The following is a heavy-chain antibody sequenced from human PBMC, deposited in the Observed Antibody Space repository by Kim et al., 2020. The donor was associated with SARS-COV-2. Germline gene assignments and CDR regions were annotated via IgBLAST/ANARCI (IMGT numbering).Heavy chain of an antibody. CDR1: QFTFNYAW. CDR3: VTGGDTDYYYGMDV. J-gene: IGHJ6*01. D-gene: IGHD3-16*01. Sequence: GGSLRLSCAASQFTFNYAWMSWVRQAPGKGLEWVGRITSKADGGTTDYAAPVKGRFSISRDDSENTLYLQMDSLKSEDTAIYFCVTGGDTDYYYGMDVWG. V-gene: IGHV3-15*01. CDR2: ITSKADGGTT.